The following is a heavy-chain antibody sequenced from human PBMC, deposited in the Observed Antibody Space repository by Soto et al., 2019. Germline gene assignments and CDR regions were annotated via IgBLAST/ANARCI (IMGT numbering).Heavy chain of an antibody. CDR1: GGSFSGYY. CDR2: INHSGST. CDR3: ARKSTPYPLFYYYYYYMDV. J-gene: IGHJ6*03. D-gene: IGHD1-1*01. V-gene: IGHV4-34*01. Sequence: SETLSLTCAVYGGSFSGYYWSWIRQPPGKGLEWIGEINHSGSTNYNPSLKSRVTISVDTSKNQFSLKLSSVTAADTAVYYCARKSTPYPLFYYYYYYMDVWGKGTTVTVSS.